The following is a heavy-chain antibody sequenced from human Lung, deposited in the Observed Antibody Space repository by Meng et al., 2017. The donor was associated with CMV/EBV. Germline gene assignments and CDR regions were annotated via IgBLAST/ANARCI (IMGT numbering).Heavy chain of an antibody. Sequence: LXXTVSGASISSNYWSWSRRPPGKGLEYIGSISSTGYLEYSPSLKGRVTISLDTSKNHFSLKLTSVTAADTAMYYCAGPDDKGSSPHDPFDIWGQGTXVTVAS. CDR2: ISSTGYL. V-gene: IGHV4-59*01. CDR1: GASISSNY. J-gene: IGHJ3*02. D-gene: IGHD1-1*01. CDR3: AGPDDKGSSPHDPFDI.